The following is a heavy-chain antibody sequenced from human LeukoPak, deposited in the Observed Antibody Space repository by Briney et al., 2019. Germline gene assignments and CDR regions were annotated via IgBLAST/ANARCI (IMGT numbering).Heavy chain of an antibody. CDR2: IKEDGSAK. CDR3: ARDPDHGAVDY. Sequence: GGSLRLSCAASGFTFSSSWMSWLRQAPGKGLGWVADIKEDGSAKYYVDSVKGRFTIFRDNAKNSLYLQMNSLRVEDTAVYYCARDPDHGAVDYWGQGTLVTVSS. CDR1: GFTFSSSW. D-gene: IGHD3-16*01. V-gene: IGHV3-7*01. J-gene: IGHJ4*02.